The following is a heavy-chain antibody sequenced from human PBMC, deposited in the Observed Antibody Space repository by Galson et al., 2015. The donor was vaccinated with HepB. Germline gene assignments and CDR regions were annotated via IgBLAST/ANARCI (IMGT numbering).Heavy chain of an antibody. CDR2: IKSKTDGGTT. CDR3: TTLTIIFLKVCCSDY. D-gene: IGHD5-12*01. V-gene: IGHV3-15*01. Sequence: SLRLSCAASGFTFSNAWMSWVRQAPGKGLEWVGRIKSKTDGGTTDYAAPVKGRFTISRDDSKNTLYLQMNSLKTEDTAVYYCTTLTIIFLKVCCSDYWGQGTLVTVSS. J-gene: IGHJ4*02. CDR1: GFTFSNAW.